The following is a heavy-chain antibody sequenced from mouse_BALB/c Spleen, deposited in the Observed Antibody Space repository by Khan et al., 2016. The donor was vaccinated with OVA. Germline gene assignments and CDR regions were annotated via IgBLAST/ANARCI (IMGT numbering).Heavy chain of an antibody. D-gene: IGHD1-1*01. J-gene: IGHJ3*01. CDR3: ARLAYYYDSEGFAY. CDR2: ISSGGSYT. V-gene: IGHV5-6*01. CDR1: GFTFSTYG. Sequence: EVELVESGGDLVKPEGSLKLSCAASGFTFSTYGMSWVRQTPDNRLVWVATISSGGSYTYYPDSVQGRFTISRDNAKNTLYLQMSSLKSEDTAMFYCARLAYYYDSEGFAYWGQETLVTVSA.